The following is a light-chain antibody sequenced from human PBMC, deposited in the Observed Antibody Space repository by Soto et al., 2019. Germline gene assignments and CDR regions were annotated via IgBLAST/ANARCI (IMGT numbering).Light chain of an antibody. CDR3: WSYTGDHPRIYV. CDR2: EVG. V-gene: IGLV2-23*02. CDR1: SSDVGSYNL. Sequence: QSVLTQPASGSGSPGQSITSCCTGTSSDVGSYNLVSWYQQHPDKAPKLIIYEVGRRPSGVSNRFSGSKTGNTASLDISGLQAEDEVDYFCWSYTGDHPRIYVCGTGAKVTVL. J-gene: IGLJ1*01.